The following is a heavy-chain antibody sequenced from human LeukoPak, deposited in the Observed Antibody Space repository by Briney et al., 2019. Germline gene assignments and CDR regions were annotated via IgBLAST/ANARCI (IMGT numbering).Heavy chain of an antibody. CDR2: IFSSGYT. Sequence: SETLPLTCTVSGDSISTYYWSWIRQPAGKGLEWIGRIFSSGYTNYNPSLKSRVRMSVDTSKKQFSLKLNSLTAADTAVYYCARIVSDCGDTRCSDTFDPWGQGTLVTVSS. CDR3: ARIVSDCGDTRCSDTFDP. V-gene: IGHV4-4*07. CDR1: GDSISTYY. J-gene: IGHJ5*02. D-gene: IGHD2-21*01.